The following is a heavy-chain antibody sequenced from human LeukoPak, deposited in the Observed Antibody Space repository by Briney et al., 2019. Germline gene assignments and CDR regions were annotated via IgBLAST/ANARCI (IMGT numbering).Heavy chain of an antibody. CDR1: GGTFSSYA. J-gene: IGHJ4*02. Sequence: ASVKVSCKASGGTFSSYAISWVRQAPGQGLEWMGGIIPIFGTANYAQKFQGRVTITTDESTSTAYMELSSLRSEDTAVYYWARASLSAGNFDYWGQGTLVTVSS. CDR2: IIPIFGTA. V-gene: IGHV1-69*05. CDR3: ARASLSAGNFDY. D-gene: IGHD6-13*01.